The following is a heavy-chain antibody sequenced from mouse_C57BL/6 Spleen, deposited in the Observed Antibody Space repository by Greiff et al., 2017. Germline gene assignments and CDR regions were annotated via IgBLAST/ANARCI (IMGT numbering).Heavy chain of an antibody. CDR3: ANITTVPFAY. CDR1: GFTFSSYG. D-gene: IGHD1-1*01. CDR2: ISSGGSYT. Sequence: EVNLVESGGDLVKPGGSLTLSCAVSGFTFSSYGMSWVRQTPDKRLEWVATISSGGSYTYYPDLVKGRFTISRDNAKNTLYLQMSRLKTGDTTTDYCANITTVPFAYWGQGTLLTVSA. V-gene: IGHV5-6*01. J-gene: IGHJ3*01.